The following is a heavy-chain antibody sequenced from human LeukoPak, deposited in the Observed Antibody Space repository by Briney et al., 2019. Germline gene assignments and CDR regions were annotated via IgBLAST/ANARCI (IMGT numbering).Heavy chain of an antibody. CDR3: ARSFRSGGGY. CDR1: GFTFSSYA. J-gene: IGHJ4*02. CDR2: IYSGGST. V-gene: IGHV3-53*01. D-gene: IGHD6-19*01. Sequence: GGSLRLSCAASGFTFSSYAMSWVRQAPGKGLEWVSVIYSGGSTYYADSVKGRFTISRDNSKNTLYLQMNSLRAEDTAVYYCARSFRSGGGYWGQGTLVTVSS.